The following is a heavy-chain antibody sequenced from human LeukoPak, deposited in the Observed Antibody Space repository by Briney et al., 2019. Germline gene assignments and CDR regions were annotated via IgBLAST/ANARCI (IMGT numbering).Heavy chain of an antibody. CDR3: ARDRRAVAGSLSWFDP. Sequence: ASVKVSCKASGYTFTSYAIVWVRQAPGQGLEWMGWISAYNGNTNYAQKVQGRVTMTTDTSTSTAYMELRSLRSDDTAVYYCARDRRAVAGSLSWFDPWGQGTQVTVYS. CDR1: GYTFTSYA. V-gene: IGHV1-18*01. J-gene: IGHJ5*02. CDR2: ISAYNGNT. D-gene: IGHD6-19*01.